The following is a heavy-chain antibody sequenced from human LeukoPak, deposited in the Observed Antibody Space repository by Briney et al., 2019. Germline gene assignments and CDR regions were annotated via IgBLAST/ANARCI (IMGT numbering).Heavy chain of an antibody. Sequence: GGSLRLSCAASGFTFSSYSMNWVRQAPGKGLERVSSISSSSSYIYYADSVKGRFTISRDNAKNSLYLQMNSLRAEDTAVYYCARDGGIAAAGLWGRYYYMDVWGKGTTVTVSS. CDR3: ARDGGIAAAGLWGRYYYMDV. CDR2: ISSSSSYI. J-gene: IGHJ6*03. CDR1: GFTFSSYS. V-gene: IGHV3-21*01. D-gene: IGHD6-13*01.